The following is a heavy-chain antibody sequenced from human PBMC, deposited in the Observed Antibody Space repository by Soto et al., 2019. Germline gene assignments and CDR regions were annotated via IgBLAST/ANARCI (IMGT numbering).Heavy chain of an antibody. V-gene: IGHV1-18*01. CDR1: GYTFTNYA. Sequence: QVQLVQSGAEVKKPGASVKVSCKASGYTFTNYAFSWVRQAPGQGLEWMGWISAYNGNTNYPQKLQGRVTMTTDTSTSTAYMELRSLRSDDTAVYYCVRALAAAGAFDCWGQGTLVTVSS. CDR3: VRALAAAGAFDC. CDR2: ISAYNGNT. D-gene: IGHD6-13*01. J-gene: IGHJ4*02.